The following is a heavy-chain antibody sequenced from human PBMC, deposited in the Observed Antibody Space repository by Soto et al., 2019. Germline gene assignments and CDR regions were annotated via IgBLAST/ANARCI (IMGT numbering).Heavy chain of an antibody. Sequence: GGSLRLSCAASGFTFSSYAMHWVRQAPGKGLEWVAVISYDGSNKYYADSVKGRFTISRDNSKNTLYLQMNSLRAEDTAVYYCAGDHRSAVGMRAFDIWGQGTMVTVSS. D-gene: IGHD1-26*01. J-gene: IGHJ3*02. CDR1: GFTFSSYA. V-gene: IGHV3-30*04. CDR2: ISYDGSNK. CDR3: AGDHRSAVGMRAFDI.